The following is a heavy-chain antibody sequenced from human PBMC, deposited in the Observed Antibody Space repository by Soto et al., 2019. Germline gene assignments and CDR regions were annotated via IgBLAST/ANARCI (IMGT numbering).Heavy chain of an antibody. D-gene: IGHD3-10*01. CDR3: AREYVLLWFGELSD. J-gene: IGHJ4*02. CDR2: INPHSGGT. V-gene: IGHV1-2*04. CDR1: GYTFTGYY. Sequence: QVQLVQSGAEVQKPGASVKVSCKASGYTFTGYYMHWVRQAPGQGLEWMGWINPHSGGTNYAQKFQGWVTMTRETSISTAYMELSRLRSDDTAVYYCAREYVLLWFGELSDWGQGTLVTVSS.